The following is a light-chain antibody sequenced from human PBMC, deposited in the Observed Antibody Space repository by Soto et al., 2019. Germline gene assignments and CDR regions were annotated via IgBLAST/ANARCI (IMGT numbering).Light chain of an antibody. CDR1: QSVSSY. V-gene: IGKV3-15*01. CDR3: QQANSFPWT. J-gene: IGKJ1*01. CDR2: GAS. Sequence: EIVMTQSPATLSVSPGERATLSCRASQSVSSYLAWYQQKPGQAPRLLIYGASTRATGIPARFSGSGSGTEFTLTISSLQSEDFATYYCQQANSFPWTFGQGTKVEIK.